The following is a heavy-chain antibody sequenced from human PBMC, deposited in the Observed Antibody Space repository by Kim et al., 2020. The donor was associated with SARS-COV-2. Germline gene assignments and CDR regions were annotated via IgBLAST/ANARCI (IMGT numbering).Heavy chain of an antibody. CDR1: GFMFSTYD. Sequence: GGSLRLSCAASGFMFSTYDMTWVRQAPGKGLEWVASIAAGSTPIYYASSVRGRITVSRDNARNSVSLRVDSLGTGDTATYFCARSLPPLRYLPLCVWGQGTTVTVSS. J-gene: IGHJ6*02. D-gene: IGHD1-1*01. V-gene: IGHV3-21*01. CDR3: ARSLPPLRYLPLCV. CDR2: IAAGSTPI.